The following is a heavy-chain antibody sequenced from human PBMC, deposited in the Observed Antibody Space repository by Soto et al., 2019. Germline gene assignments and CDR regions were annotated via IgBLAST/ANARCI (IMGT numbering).Heavy chain of an antibody. CDR2: ISWNSGSI. D-gene: IGHD3-10*01. Sequence: GGSLRLSCAASGFTFDDYAMHWVRQAPGKGLEWVSGISWNSGSIGYADSVKGRFTISRDNAKNSLYLQMNSLRAEDTALYYCAKDDAMVRGTAIWFDPWGQGTLVTVSS. J-gene: IGHJ5*02. CDR1: GFTFDDYA. CDR3: AKDDAMVRGTAIWFDP. V-gene: IGHV3-9*01.